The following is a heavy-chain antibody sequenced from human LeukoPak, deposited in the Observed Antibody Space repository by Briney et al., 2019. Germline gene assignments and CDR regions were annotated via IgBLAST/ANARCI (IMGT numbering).Heavy chain of an antibody. CDR1: GCSISSYY. CDR3: ARHSGSYYDNYDY. Sequence: SETLSLTCTVSGCSISSYYWSWLRKPAGKGLEWIGRIYTSGSTNYNPSLKSRVTISVVTSKNQFSLKLNSVSATDTAVYYCARHSGSYYDNYDYWGQGTLVTVSS. J-gene: IGHJ4*02. V-gene: IGHV4-4*07. D-gene: IGHD1-26*01. CDR2: IYTSGST.